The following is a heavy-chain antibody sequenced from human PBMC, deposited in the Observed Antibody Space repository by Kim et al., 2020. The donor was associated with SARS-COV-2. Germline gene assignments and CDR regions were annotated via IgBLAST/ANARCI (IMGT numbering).Heavy chain of an antibody. V-gene: IGHV1-18*01. D-gene: IGHD1-26*01. CDR3: ARGRVGATMNFDY. Sequence: YAQKLQSRVTMTTDTSTSTAYMELRSLRSDDTAVYYCARGRVGATMNFDYWGQGTLVTVSS. J-gene: IGHJ4*02.